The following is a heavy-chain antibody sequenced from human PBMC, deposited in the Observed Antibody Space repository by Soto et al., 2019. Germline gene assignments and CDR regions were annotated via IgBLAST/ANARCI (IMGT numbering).Heavy chain of an antibody. D-gene: IGHD2-21*01. CDR1: GGSISDNW. CDR2: VYHSATT. V-gene: IGHV4-4*02. J-gene: IGHJ4*02. CDR3: ARHVAVSRTRGFDS. Sequence: QVQLPESGTGLVKPSGTLFLPCAVSGGSISDNWWCWVRQPPGKGLEWIGEVYHSATTYYNPSLNRRVTISLHKSASQMSLTLNSVTAADTAVYYCARHVAVSRTRGFDSWGQGTLVTVSS.